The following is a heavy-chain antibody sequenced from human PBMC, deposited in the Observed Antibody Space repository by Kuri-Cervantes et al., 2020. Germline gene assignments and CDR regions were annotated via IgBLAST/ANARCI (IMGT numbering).Heavy chain of an antibody. CDR3: ARWGYQEEFDY. CDR1: GFTFSSYW. J-gene: IGHJ4*02. Sequence: ETLSLTCAASGFTFSSYWMTWVRQAPGKGLEWVANIKQDGSQKYYVDSLKGRFTISRDNAQNSLNLQMNSLRAEDTAVYYCARWGYQEEFDYWGQGTRVTVSS. V-gene: IGHV3-7*01. D-gene: IGHD2-2*01. CDR2: IKQDGSQK.